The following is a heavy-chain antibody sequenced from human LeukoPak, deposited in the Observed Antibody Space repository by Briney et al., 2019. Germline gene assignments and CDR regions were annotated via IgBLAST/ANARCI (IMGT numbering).Heavy chain of an antibody. CDR2: INSDGSST. V-gene: IGHV3-74*01. CDR1: GFTFSSNW. J-gene: IGHJ4*02. CDR3: GRDDDRVRGVIDY. D-gene: IGHD3-10*02. Sequence: GGSLRLSCAASGFTFSSNWMHWVRQAPGKGLVWVSRINSDGSSTSYADSVKGRFTISRDNAKNTLYLQMNCLRAEDTAVYYCGRDDDRVRGVIDYWGQGTLVTVSS.